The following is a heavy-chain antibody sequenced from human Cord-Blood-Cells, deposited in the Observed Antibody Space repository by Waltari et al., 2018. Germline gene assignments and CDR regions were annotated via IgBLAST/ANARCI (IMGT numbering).Heavy chain of an antibody. D-gene: IGHD6-13*01. CDR1: GGSISSYY. CDR3: ARMYSSSWNWFDP. CDR2: IYYRGST. Sequence: QVQLQESGPGLVKPSETLSLTCTVSGGSISSYYWSWIRQPPGKGLEWIGYIYYRGSTNYNPSLKSRVTISVDTAKNQFSLKLSSVTAADTAVYYCARMYSSSWNWFDPWGQGTLVTVSS. J-gene: IGHJ5*02. V-gene: IGHV4-59*01.